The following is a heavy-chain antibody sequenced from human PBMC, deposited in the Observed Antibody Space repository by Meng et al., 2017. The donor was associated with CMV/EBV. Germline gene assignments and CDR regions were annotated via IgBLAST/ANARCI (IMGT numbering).Heavy chain of an antibody. D-gene: IGHD1-26*01. CDR3: ARDIDRGSY. Sequence: GESLKISCAASGFTFSSYAMHWVRQAPGKGLEWVAVISYDGSNKYYADSVKGRFTISRDNSKNTLYLQMNSLRAEDTAVYYCARDIDRGSYWGQGTLVTAPQ. CDR1: GFTFSSYA. J-gene: IGHJ4*02. CDR2: ISYDGSNK. V-gene: IGHV3-30-3*01.